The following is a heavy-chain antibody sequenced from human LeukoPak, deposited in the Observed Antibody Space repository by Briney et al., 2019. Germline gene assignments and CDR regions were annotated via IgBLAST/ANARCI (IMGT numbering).Heavy chain of an antibody. J-gene: IGHJ4*02. Sequence: GGSLRLSCAASGYTFSSYAMSWVRQAPGKGLEWVSAISGSGGSTYYADSVKGRFTISRDNSKNTLYLQMNSLRVEDTAVYYCAKDGGPSSSGSQFFNYWGQGALVTVSS. D-gene: IGHD1-26*01. CDR2: ISGSGGST. V-gene: IGHV3-23*01. CDR3: AKDGGPSSSGSQFFNY. CDR1: GYTFSSYA.